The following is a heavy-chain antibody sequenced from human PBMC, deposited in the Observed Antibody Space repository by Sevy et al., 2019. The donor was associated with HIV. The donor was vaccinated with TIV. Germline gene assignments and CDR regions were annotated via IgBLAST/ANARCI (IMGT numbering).Heavy chain of an antibody. D-gene: IGHD3-3*01. J-gene: IGHJ6*02. CDR1: GFTFSSYS. CDR2: ISSRSSYI. Sequence: GSLRLSCAASGFTFSSYSMNWVRQAPGKGLEWVSAISSRSSYIYYADSVKGRFTISRDNAKNSLYLQMNSLRAEDTAVYYCARDLNDFWSKLPYYYYGMDVWAQGTTVTVSS. CDR3: ARDLNDFWSKLPYYYYGMDV. V-gene: IGHV3-21*01.